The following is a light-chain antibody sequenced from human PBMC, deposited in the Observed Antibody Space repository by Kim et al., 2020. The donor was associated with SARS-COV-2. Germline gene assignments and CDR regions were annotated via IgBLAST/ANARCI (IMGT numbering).Light chain of an antibody. V-gene: IGLV2-14*03. J-gene: IGLJ2*01. CDR3: SSYTSSSTRV. Sequence: QSALTQPDSVSGSPGQSITISCTGTSSDVGGYNYVSWYQQHPGKAPKLMIYDVSNRPSGVSNCFSGSKSGNTASLTISGLQAEDEADYYCSSYTSSSTRVFGGGTKLTVL. CDR2: DVS. CDR1: SSDVGGYNY.